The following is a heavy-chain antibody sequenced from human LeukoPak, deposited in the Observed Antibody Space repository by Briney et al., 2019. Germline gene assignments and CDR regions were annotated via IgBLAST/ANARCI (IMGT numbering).Heavy chain of an antibody. Sequence: ASVKVSCKASGYTFTSYAMNWVRQAPGQGLEWMGIINPSGGSTSYAQKFQGRVTMTRDMSTSTVYMELSSLRSEDTAVYYCARSTYYDFWSGYYADAFDIWGQGTMVTVSS. CDR2: INPSGGST. D-gene: IGHD3-3*01. V-gene: IGHV1-46*01. CDR1: GYTFTSYA. CDR3: ARSTYYDFWSGYYADAFDI. J-gene: IGHJ3*02.